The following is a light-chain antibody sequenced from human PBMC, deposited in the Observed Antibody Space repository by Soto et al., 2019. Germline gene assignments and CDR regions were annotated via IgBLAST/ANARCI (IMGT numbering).Light chain of an antibody. CDR2: EVS. CDR3: SSYTSSSTRVV. CDR1: SSDVGGYNY. J-gene: IGLJ2*01. V-gene: IGLV2-14*01. Sequence: QSALTQPASVSGSPGQSITISCTGTSSDVGGYNYVSWYQQHPGKAPKLMIYEVSNRPSGVSNRFSGSKSGETASLTISGLQAEDEADYYCSSYTSSSTRVVFGGGTTVTVL.